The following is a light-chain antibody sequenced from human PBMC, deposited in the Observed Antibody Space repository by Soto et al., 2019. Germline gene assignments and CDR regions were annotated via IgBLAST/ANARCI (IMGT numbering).Light chain of an antibody. J-gene: IGKJ1*01. Sequence: EIVLTQSPATLSLSPGERATLSCRASQSVSSYLAWYQQKPGQAPRLLIYDASNRATGIPARFSGSGSGTDFTLTISSLEPEDFAVYYCQQRSNWPRTFGQGIKVDI. CDR3: QQRSNWPRT. CDR2: DAS. V-gene: IGKV3-11*01. CDR1: QSVSSY.